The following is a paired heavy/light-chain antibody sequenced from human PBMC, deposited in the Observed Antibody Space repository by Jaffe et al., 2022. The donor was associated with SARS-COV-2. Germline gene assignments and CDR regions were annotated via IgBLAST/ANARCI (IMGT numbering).Heavy chain of an antibody. D-gene: IGHD4-4*01. CDR1: GFTFSSYA. V-gene: IGHV3-23*01. CDR2: FARSDGRT. Sequence: EVQLLESGGGLVQPGGSLRLSCAASGFTFSSYAMTWVRQAPGRGLEWVSTFARSDGRTHYADSVRGRFTISRDNSKDTLYLQMDSLRAEDTAVYYCARPTRPAATSNYLDFDSWGQGTLVIVSS. J-gene: IGHJ4*02. CDR3: ARPTRPAATSNYLDFDS.
Light chain of an antibody. V-gene: IGKV3-11*01. Sequence: EIVLTQSPATLSLSPGERATLSCRASQSVSSHLAWYQQKPGQAPRLLIYDASNRATGIPARFSGSGSGTDFSLTISSLEPEDIAVYYCQQRGDWPLSFGGGTKVEIK. CDR2: DAS. CDR3: QQRGDWPLS. J-gene: IGKJ4*01. CDR1: QSVSSH.